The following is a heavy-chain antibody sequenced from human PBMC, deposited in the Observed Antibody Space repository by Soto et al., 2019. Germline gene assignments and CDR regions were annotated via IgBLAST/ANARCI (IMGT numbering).Heavy chain of an antibody. D-gene: IGHD2-8*01. CDR2: IWYDGSNK. V-gene: IGHV3-33*01. CDR1: GFTFSSYG. CDR3: ARGYCTNGVCYRSGLDY. Sequence: GGSLRLSCAASGFTFSSYGMHWVRQAPGKGLEWVAVIWYDGSNKYYADSVKGRFTISRDNSKNTLYLQMNSLRAEDTAVYYCARGYCTNGVCYRSGLDYWGLGTLVTVSS. J-gene: IGHJ4*02.